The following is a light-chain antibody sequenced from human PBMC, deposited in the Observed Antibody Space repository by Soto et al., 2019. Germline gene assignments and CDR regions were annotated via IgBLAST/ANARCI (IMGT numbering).Light chain of an antibody. CDR3: QHYKSWPWGT. CDR1: QSVNNN. J-gene: IGKJ1*01. V-gene: IGKV3D-15*01. Sequence: EIVMTQSPATLSVYPGERVTLSCRTSQSVNNNLAWYLQKPGQAPRLLIYGASTRATGISARFSGSGSGTEFTLTISSLESEDFAVFYCQHYKSWPWGTFGPEAKVDMK. CDR2: GAS.